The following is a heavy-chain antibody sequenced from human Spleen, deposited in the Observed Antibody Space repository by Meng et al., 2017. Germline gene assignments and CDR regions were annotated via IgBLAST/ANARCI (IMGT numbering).Heavy chain of an antibody. CDR1: GGSFSRDNW. J-gene: IGHJ4*02. V-gene: IGHV4-4*02. D-gene: IGHD2-21*01. CDR3: TKNDFYCLGY. CDR2: IYHSGST. Sequence: QVQSQQWGAGLLKPSETLAPACAFYGGSFSRDNWWSGVRQPPGKGLEWIGEIYHSGSTNYNPSLKSRITISVDKPKNQFSLTLSSVTAADTAVYYCTKNDFYCLGYWGQGTLVTVSS.